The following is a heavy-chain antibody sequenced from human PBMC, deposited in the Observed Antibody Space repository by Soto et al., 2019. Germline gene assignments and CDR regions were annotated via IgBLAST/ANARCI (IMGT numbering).Heavy chain of an antibody. CDR1: GYTFTSYG. D-gene: IGHD3-10*01. CDR2: ISAYNGNT. Sequence: ASVKVSCKASGYTFTSYGISWVRQAPGQGLEWMGWISAYNGNTNYAQKLQGRVTMTTDTSTSTAYMELRSLRSDDTAVYYCARDQITMVRGVISEAGENWFDPWGQGTLVTVSS. CDR3: ARDQITMVRGVISEAGENWFDP. J-gene: IGHJ5*02. V-gene: IGHV1-18*01.